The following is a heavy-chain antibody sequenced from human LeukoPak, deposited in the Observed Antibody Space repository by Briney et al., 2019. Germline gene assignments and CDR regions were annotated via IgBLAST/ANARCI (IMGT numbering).Heavy chain of an antibody. V-gene: IGHV3-23*01. CDR2: ISGSGGST. CDR1: GFTFSSYA. D-gene: IGHD6-25*01. Sequence: GGSLRLSCAASGFTFSSYAMSWVRQAPGKGLEWVSAISGSGGSTYYADSVKGRFTISRDNSKNTLYLQMNSLRTEDTAVYYCAKDSRAALVAPYYMDVWGKGTTVTISS. CDR3: AKDSRAALVAPYYMDV. J-gene: IGHJ6*03.